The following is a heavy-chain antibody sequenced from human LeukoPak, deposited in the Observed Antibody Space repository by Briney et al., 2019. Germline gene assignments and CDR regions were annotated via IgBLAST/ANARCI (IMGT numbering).Heavy chain of an antibody. CDR3: ARQKTTVTTRVFDY. D-gene: IGHD4-17*01. J-gene: IGHJ4*02. CDR1: GYSFTSYW. Sequence: GESLKISCKGSGYSFTSYWIGWVRQMPGKGLEWMGITYPGDSGTRYSPSFQGQVTISADKSISTAYLQWSSLKASDTAMYYCARQKTTVTTRVFDYWGQGTLVTVSS. V-gene: IGHV5-51*01. CDR2: TYPGDSGT.